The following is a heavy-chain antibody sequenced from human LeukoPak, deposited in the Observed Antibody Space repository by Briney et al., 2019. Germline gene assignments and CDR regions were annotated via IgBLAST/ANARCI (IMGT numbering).Heavy chain of an antibody. V-gene: IGHV4-61*02. J-gene: IGHJ4*02. CDR2: IYSSGRT. Sequence: SETLSLTCTVSGGSISSSSYYWSWIRQPAGEGLEWIGRIYSSGRTHYSPSLKSRVAISVDTSKNQFSLKLSSVTAADTAVYYCARARAPRILSSGWVFDYWGQGTLVTVSS. CDR3: ARARAPRILSSGWVFDY. CDR1: GGSISSSSYY. D-gene: IGHD6-19*01.